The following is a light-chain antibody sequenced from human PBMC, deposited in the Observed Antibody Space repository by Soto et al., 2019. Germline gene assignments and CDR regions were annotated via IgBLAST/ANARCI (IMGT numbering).Light chain of an antibody. J-gene: IGKJ5*01. CDR3: QQHGDSPIT. V-gene: IGKV3-20*01. Sequence: EIVLTQSPGTLSLSPGERVTLSCRASQTVSSSCLAWYQQKPGQAPRLLIYGASSRATGIPDRFSGSGSGTDFTLTISGVEPEDFAVYYCQQHGDSPITFGQGPRLEIK. CDR2: GAS. CDR1: QTVSSSC.